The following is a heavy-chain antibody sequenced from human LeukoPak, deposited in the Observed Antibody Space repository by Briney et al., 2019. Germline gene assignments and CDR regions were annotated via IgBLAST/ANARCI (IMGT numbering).Heavy chain of an antibody. CDR1: GGALSGYY. V-gene: IGHV4-34*01. CDR3: ARSNGDYPD. J-gene: IGHJ4*02. D-gene: IGHD4-17*01. CDR2: VNHSGST. Sequence: PSETLSLTCAVYGGALSGYYLSWIRQPPGKGLEWIGGVNHSGSTNYNPSPKSRVILSVDPSKNQFSLKLSSVAAAETAVYCCARSNGDYPDWGQGTLVTVSS.